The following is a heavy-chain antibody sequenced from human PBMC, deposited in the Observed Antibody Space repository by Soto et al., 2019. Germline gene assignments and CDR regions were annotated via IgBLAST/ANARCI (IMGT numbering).Heavy chain of an antibody. V-gene: IGHV4-34*01. CDR1: GGSLSGYY. D-gene: IGHD5-12*01. CDR3: ARGQEGVVATH. Sequence: QVQLQQWGAGLLKPSETLSLNCAVTGGSLSGYYWSWIRQPPGKGLEWIGEVKDGGHTNYSPSLRGRVTISSDTANTQFSPRLNSVTAADTGVYYCARGQEGVVATHWDQGSLVTVSS. CDR2: VKDGGHT. J-gene: IGHJ4*02.